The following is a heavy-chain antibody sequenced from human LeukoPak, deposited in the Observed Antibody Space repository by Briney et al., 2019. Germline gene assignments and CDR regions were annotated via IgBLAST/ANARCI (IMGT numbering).Heavy chain of an antibody. V-gene: IGHV3-13*01. CDR3: ARAPRGGSSWYGQSVYYFDY. J-gene: IGHJ4*02. D-gene: IGHD6-13*01. CDR1: GFTFSSYD. CDR2: IGTAGDT. Sequence: GGSLRLSCAASGFTFSSYDMHWVRQATGKGLEWVSAIGTAGDTYYPGSVKGRFTISRENAKNSLHLQMNSLRAGDTAVYYCARAPRGGSSWYGQSVYYFDYWGQGTLVTVSS.